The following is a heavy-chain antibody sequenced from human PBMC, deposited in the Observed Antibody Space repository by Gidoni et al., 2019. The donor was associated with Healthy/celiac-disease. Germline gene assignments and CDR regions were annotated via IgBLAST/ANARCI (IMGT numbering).Heavy chain of an antibody. Sequence: EVQLVQSGAEVKKPGESLKISCKGSGSSFASYWIGWVRQMPGKGLEWMGIIYPGDSDTRYSPSFQGQVTISADKSISTAYLQWSSLKASDTAMYYCARGIRDSSGYYSFDYWGQGTLVTVSS. CDR3: ARGIRDSSGYYSFDY. V-gene: IGHV5-51*01. CDR1: GSSFASYW. D-gene: IGHD3-22*01. CDR2: IYPGDSDT. J-gene: IGHJ4*02.